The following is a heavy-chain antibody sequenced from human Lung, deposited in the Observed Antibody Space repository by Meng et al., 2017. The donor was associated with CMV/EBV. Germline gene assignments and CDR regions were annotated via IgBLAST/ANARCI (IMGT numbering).Heavy chain of an antibody. D-gene: IGHD3-3*01. Sequence: GSLRLXXAVYGGSFSGYYWSWIRQPPGKGLEWIGEINHSGSTNYNPSLKSRVTISVDTSKNQFALKLSSVTAADTAVYYCARDWNDFWSGYYGGMDVWGQGTXVTVSS. CDR3: ARDWNDFWSGYYGGMDV. V-gene: IGHV4-34*01. CDR2: INHSGST. J-gene: IGHJ6*02. CDR1: GGSFSGYY.